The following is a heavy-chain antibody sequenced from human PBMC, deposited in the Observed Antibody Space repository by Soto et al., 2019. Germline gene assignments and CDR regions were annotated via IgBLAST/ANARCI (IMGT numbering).Heavy chain of an antibody. V-gene: IGHV3-49*04. CDR2: IRSKAYGGTT. Sequence: GVSLRLSCTASGFNFGDYAMRWVRQAPGKGLEWVGFIRSKAYGGTTDYAASVKGRFTISRDDSKSIAYLQMNSLKTEDTAVYYCTRRQATFDYWGQGTLVTVSS. CDR1: GFNFGDYA. CDR3: TRRQATFDY. J-gene: IGHJ4*02.